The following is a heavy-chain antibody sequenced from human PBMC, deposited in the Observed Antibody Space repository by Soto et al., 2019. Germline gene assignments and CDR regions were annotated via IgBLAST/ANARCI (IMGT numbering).Heavy chain of an antibody. CDR2: IYYSGSP. V-gene: IGHV4-39*01. Sequence: PSATLSLTCTVTGDSLSSRSYYWGWIRQPPGKGLEWIGSIYYSGSPYNNPSLRSRVSMSIDTSKDQFSLKLKSVTAADTALYFCARQRTSVVTRAYFDVWGPGSLVTISS. CDR3: ARQRTSVVTRAYFDV. J-gene: IGHJ4*02. D-gene: IGHD2-21*02. CDR1: GDSLSSRSYY.